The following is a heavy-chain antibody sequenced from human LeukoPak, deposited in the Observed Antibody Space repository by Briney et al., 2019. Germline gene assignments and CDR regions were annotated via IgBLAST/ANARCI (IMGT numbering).Heavy chain of an antibody. CDR3: ARAHSIASYYYGVDV. CDR1: GDSFSRYY. CDR2: IYNSGST. J-gene: IGHJ6*02. Sequence: SETLSLTCTVSGDSFSRYYWTWIRQPPGKGLQWIGYIYNSGSTNYNPSLESRVSISVDTSKKQFSLKLSSVTAADTAVYYCARAHSIASYYYGVDVWDQGTTVTVSS. V-gene: IGHV4-59*01. D-gene: IGHD2/OR15-2a*01.